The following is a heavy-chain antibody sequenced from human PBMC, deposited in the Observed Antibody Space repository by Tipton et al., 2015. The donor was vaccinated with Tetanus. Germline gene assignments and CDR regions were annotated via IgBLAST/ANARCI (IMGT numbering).Heavy chain of an antibody. D-gene: IGHD1-26*01. CDR1: GGSISGRSSY. CDR2: FYYGGSS. Sequence: TLSLTCTVSGGSISGRSSYWGWIRQPPGKGLEWIATFYYGGSSYYNPSLMSRVTISVDTSKNQFSLKLNAMTAADTAVYYCARWEVAATKELYWGQGTLVTVSS. CDR3: ARWEVAATKELY. J-gene: IGHJ4*02. V-gene: IGHV4-39*01.